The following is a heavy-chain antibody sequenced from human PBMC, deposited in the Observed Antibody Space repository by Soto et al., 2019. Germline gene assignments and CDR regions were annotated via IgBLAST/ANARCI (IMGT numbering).Heavy chain of an antibody. CDR1: GGSISSYY. J-gene: IGHJ4*02. V-gene: IGHV4-59*12. CDR3: ARGGQNFDSSGYYRR. CDR2: IYYSGNP. D-gene: IGHD3-22*01. Sequence: SETLSLTCTVSGGSISSYYWSWIRQPPGRGLEWIGYIYYSGNPNYNPSLKSRVTISVDTSKNQFSLKVSSVTAADTAVYYCARGGQNFDSSGYYRRWGQGTLVTVSS.